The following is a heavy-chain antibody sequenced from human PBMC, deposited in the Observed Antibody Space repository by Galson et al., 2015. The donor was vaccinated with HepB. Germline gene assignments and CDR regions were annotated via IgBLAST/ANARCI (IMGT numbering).Heavy chain of an antibody. Sequence: SLRLSCAASGFPFNNAWMTWVRQAPGMGLEWVGRIKSKTDGETTDYAAPAKGRFTISRDGSKNRLYLQMNSLKTEDTAVYYCTTDVYYSTYWSWLDPWGQGTLVTVSS. CDR1: GFPFNNAW. CDR3: TTDVYYSTYWSWLDP. V-gene: IGHV3-15*01. CDR2: IKSKTDGETT. D-gene: IGHD2-8*02. J-gene: IGHJ5*02.